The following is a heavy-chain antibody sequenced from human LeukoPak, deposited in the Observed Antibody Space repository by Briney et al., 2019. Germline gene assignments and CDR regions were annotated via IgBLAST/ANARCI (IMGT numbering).Heavy chain of an antibody. V-gene: IGHV3-23*01. J-gene: IGHJ4*02. CDR2: ISGSGGST. Sequence: GGSLRLSCAAPGFTFSSYAMSWVRQAPGKGLEWVSAISGSGGSTYYADSVKGRFTISRDNSKNTLYLQMNSLRAEDTAVYYCARGNNYALHYWGQGTLVTVSS. CDR3: ARGNNYALHY. CDR1: GFTFSSYA. D-gene: IGHD3-16*01.